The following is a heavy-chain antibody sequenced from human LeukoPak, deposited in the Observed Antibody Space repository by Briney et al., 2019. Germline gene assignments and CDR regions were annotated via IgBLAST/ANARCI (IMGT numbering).Heavy chain of an antibody. CDR1: GGSVNSGSYY. D-gene: IGHD1-26*01. V-gene: IGHV4-61*01. CDR3: ARAAYSGSYHSDY. Sequence: SETLSLTCTVSGGSVNSGSYYWNWIRQPPGKGLEGIGYIYYSGSTNYNPSLKSRVTISVDTSKNQFSLKLSSVTAADTAVYYCARAAYSGSYHSDYWGQGTLVTVSS. CDR2: IYYSGST. J-gene: IGHJ4*02.